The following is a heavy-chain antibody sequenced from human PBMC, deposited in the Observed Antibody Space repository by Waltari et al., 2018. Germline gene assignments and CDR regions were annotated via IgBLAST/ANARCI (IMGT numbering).Heavy chain of an antibody. CDR1: GFTFKNYW. D-gene: IGHD1-1*01. Sequence: EVHLVQSGGGLIQPGGSLRLSCGVSGFTFKNYWMTWVRQAPGMGLELVANINQEGRDKNYVDSVEGRFTISRDNAQNSVYLQMNSLRAEDTAVYYCARDVPNGYFDYWGSGTLVTVSS. CDR2: INQEGRDK. CDR3: ARDVPNGYFDY. V-gene: IGHV3-7*01. J-gene: IGHJ4*02.